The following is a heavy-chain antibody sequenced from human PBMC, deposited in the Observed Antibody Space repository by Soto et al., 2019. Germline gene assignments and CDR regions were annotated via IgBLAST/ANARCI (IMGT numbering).Heavy chain of an antibody. CDR2: ISYDGSNK. Sequence: GGSLRLSCAASGFTFSSYAMHWVRQAPGKGLEWVAVISYDGSNKYYADSVKGRFTISRDNSKNTLYLQMNSLRAEDTAVYYCARDLYDSSGCLDYWGQGTLVTVSS. V-gene: IGHV3-30-3*01. J-gene: IGHJ4*02. CDR1: GFTFSSYA. D-gene: IGHD3-22*01. CDR3: ARDLYDSSGCLDY.